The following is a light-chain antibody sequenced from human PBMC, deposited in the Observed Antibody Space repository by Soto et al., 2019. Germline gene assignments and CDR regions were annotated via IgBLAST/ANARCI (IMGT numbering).Light chain of an antibody. CDR1: SSDVGGSNF. CDR3: NSFRSSITLVV. V-gene: IGLV2-14*03. J-gene: IGLJ2*01. Sequence: QSALTQPPSVSGSPGQSITISCTGTSSDVGGSNFVSWYQHHPGKAPKLIIYDVTRRPSGVSNRFSGSKSGNTASLTISGLQVEDEADYYCNSFRSSITLVVFGGGTKLTVL. CDR2: DVT.